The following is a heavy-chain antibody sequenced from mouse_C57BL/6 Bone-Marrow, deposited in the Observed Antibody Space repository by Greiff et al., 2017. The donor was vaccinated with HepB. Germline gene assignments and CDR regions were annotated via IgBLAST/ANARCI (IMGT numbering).Heavy chain of an antibody. D-gene: IGHD1-1*01. CDR3: TRREDYYGSIYYFDY. V-gene: IGHV1-15*01. CDR1: GYTFTDYE. J-gene: IGHJ2*01. CDR2: IDPETGGT. Sequence: QVQLQQSGAELVRPGASVTLSCKASGYTFTDYEMHWVKQTPVHGLEWIGAIDPETGGTAYNQKFKGKAILTADKSSSTAYMELRSLTSEDSAVYYCTRREDYYGSIYYFDYWGQGTTLTVSS.